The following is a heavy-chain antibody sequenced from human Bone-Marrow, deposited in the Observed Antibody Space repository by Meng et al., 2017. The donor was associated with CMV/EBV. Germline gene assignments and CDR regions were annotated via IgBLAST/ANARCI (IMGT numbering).Heavy chain of an antibody. Sequence: ASVKVSCKASGYTFTSYDINWVRQATGQGLEWMGWMNPNSGNTGYAQKFQGRVTITRNTSISTAYMELSSLRSEDTAVYYCARAKLGNCSGGSCYSLGVWGQGTTVTVSS. V-gene: IGHV1-8*03. CDR2: MNPNSGNT. D-gene: IGHD2-15*01. J-gene: IGHJ6*02. CDR1: GYTFTSYD. CDR3: ARAKLGNCSGGSCYSLGV.